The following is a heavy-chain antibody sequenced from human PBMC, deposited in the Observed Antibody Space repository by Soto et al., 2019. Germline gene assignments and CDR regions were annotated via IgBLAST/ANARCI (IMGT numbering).Heavy chain of an antibody. D-gene: IGHD1-26*01. CDR3: ARALSVGATGVYPYYFDY. CDR1: GGTFSSYA. CDR2: IIPIFGTA. J-gene: IGHJ4*02. V-gene: IGHV1-69*01. Sequence: QVQLVQSGAEVKKPGSSVKVSCKASGGTFSSYAISWVRQAPGQGLEWMGGIIPIFGTANYAQKFQGRVTITADESTRTAYMELSSLRSEDTAVYYCARALSVGATGVYPYYFDYWGQGTLVTVSS.